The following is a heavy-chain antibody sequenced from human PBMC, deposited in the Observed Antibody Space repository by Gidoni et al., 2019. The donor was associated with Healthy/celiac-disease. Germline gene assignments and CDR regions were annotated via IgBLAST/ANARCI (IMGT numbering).Heavy chain of an antibody. CDR2: IYYSEST. CDR1: GVVISSYY. V-gene: IGHV4-59*01. D-gene: IGHD1-26*01. CDR3: ARQGEGWQYYFDY. J-gene: IGHJ4*02. Sequence: QVQLQESGPGLVKPSETLSLTCTVSGVVISSYYWSWIRQPPGKGLEWIGYIYYSESTNYNPSLKSRVTISVDTSKNQFSLKLSSVTAADTAVYYCARQGEGWQYYFDYWGQGTLVTVSS.